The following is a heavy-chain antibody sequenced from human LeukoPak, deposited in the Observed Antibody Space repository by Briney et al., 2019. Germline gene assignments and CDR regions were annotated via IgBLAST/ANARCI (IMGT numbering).Heavy chain of an antibody. CDR2: IKGDGSET. Sequence: PGGSLRLSCVASGSGFTFSEFWMGWVHQAPGERLEWVANIKGDGSETYYVDSVKGRFTISRDNVKNSVYLQMNSLRADDTSMYRCAREAYCGGPSCFAVNYMDVWGKGTTVTVSS. J-gene: IGHJ6*03. CDR3: AREAYCGGPSCFAVNYMDV. D-gene: IGHD2-2*01. V-gene: IGHV3-7*01. CDR1: GSGFTFSEFW.